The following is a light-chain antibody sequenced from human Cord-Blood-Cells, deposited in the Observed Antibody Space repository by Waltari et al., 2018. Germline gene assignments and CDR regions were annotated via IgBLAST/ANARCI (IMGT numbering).Light chain of an antibody. J-gene: IGLJ1*01. CDR1: SSDVGGYNY. CDR3: SSYTSSSTLYV. CDR2: EVS. V-gene: IGLV2-14*01. Sequence: QSALTQPASVSGSPGQSLTISCTGTSSDVGGYNYVSWYQQHPGKATKLMIYEVSNRPSGVSNRFSGSKSGNTASLTISGLQAEDEADYYCSSYTSSSTLYVFGTGTKVTVL.